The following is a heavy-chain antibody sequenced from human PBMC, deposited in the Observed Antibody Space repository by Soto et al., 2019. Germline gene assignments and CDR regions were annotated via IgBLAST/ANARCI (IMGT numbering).Heavy chain of an antibody. Sequence: PGGSLRLSCAASGFTVSSNYMSWVRQAPGKGLEWVSVIYSGGSTYYADSVKGRFTISRDNSKNTLYLQMNSLRAEDTAVYYCARDYTWFGNYYYYGMDVWGQGTTVTVSS. CDR2: IYSGGST. CDR1: GFTVSSNY. V-gene: IGHV3-66*01. D-gene: IGHD3-10*01. CDR3: ARDYTWFGNYYYYGMDV. J-gene: IGHJ6*02.